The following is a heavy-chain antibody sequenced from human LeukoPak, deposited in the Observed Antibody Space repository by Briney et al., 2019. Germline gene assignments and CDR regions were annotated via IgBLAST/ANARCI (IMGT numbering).Heavy chain of an antibody. CDR1: GGSFSGYY. J-gene: IGHJ1*01. D-gene: IGHD3-22*01. Sequence: PSETLPLTCAVYGGSFSGYYWSWIRQPPGKGLEWIGEINHSGSTNYNPSLKSRVTISVDTSKNQFSLKLSSVTAADTAVYYCARQNYYDSSGYYRNPRYFQHWGQGTLVTVSS. V-gene: IGHV4-34*01. CDR3: ARQNYYDSSGYYRNPRYFQH. CDR2: INHSGST.